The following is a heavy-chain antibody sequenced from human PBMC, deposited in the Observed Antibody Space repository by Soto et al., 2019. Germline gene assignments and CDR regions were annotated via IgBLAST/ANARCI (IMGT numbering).Heavy chain of an antibody. CDR3: ARDSARVGPQTPPGAFDI. CDR2: IYYSGST. CDR1: GGSISSAGYY. J-gene: IGHJ3*02. V-gene: IGHV4-31*03. Sequence: SETLSLTCTVSGGSISSAGYYWSWIRHHPGKGLEWIEYIYYSGSTYYNPSLKSRVTISVDTSKNQFSLKLSSVTAADTAVYYCARDSARVGPQTPPGAFDIWGQGTMVTVAS. D-gene: IGHD2-2*01.